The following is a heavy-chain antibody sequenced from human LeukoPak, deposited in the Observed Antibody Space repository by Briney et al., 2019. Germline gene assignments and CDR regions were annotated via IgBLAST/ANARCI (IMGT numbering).Heavy chain of an antibody. J-gene: IGHJ6*02. CDR2: ISGSGGST. Sequence: GGSLRLSCAASGFTFSSYAMSWVRQAPGKGLEWVSAISGSGGSTYYADSVKGRFTISRDNSKNTLYLQMNSLRAEDTAVYYCARGLGTYSSSWYFFYGMDVWGLGTTVTVSS. V-gene: IGHV3-23*01. D-gene: IGHD6-13*01. CDR3: ARGLGTYSSSWYFFYGMDV. CDR1: GFTFSSYA.